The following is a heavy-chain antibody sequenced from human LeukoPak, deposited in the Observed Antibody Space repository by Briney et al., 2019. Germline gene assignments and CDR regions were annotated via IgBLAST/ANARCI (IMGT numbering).Heavy chain of an antibody. D-gene: IGHD2-2*01. CDR1: GNYW. Sequence: GGSLRLSCAVSGNYWMHWVRQAPGKGLVWVSHINSDGSWTGYADSVKGRFTISKDNAKNTVYLQVNNLRAEDTAVYYCVSFYETNWGRGTLVTVSS. V-gene: IGHV3-74*01. J-gene: IGHJ4*02. CDR2: INSDGSWT. CDR3: VSFYETN.